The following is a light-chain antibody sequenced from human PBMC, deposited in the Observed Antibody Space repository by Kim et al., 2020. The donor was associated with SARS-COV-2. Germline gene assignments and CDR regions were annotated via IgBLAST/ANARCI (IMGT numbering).Light chain of an antibody. Sequence: VSVSPGQTASITCSGDKLGHRYTSWYQQKPGQSPVLVIYQDNMRPSGIPERFSGSYSGNTATLTISETQAADEADYYCQAWDRSSAVFGGGTKLTVL. J-gene: IGLJ3*02. CDR3: QAWDRSSAV. CDR2: QDN. V-gene: IGLV3-1*01. CDR1: KLGHRY.